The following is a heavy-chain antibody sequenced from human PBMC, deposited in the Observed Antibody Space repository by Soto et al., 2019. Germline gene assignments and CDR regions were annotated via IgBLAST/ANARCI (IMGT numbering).Heavy chain of an antibody. J-gene: IGHJ6*02. CDR2: ISAYNGNT. Sequence: ASVKVSCKASGYTFTSYGISWVRRAPGQGLEWMGWISAYNGNTNYAQKLQGRVTMTTDTSTSTAYMELRSLRSDDTAVYYCARDRGSGSYYDPAYYYYGMDVWGQGTTVTVS. V-gene: IGHV1-18*01. CDR1: GYTFTSYG. D-gene: IGHD3-10*01. CDR3: ARDRGSGSYYDPAYYYYGMDV.